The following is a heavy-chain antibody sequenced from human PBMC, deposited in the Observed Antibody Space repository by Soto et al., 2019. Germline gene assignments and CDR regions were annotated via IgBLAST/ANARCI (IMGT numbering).Heavy chain of an antibody. CDR2: INPNSGGK. CDR3: ARGEYSSSFSIRWFDP. V-gene: IGHV1-2*04. J-gene: IGHJ5*02. CDR1: GYTFTCYY. D-gene: IGHD6-6*01. Sequence: AAVKVSCKASGYTFTCYYMHWVRQAPGQGLEWMGWINPNSGGKNYAQKFQGWVTMTRDTSISTAYMELSRLRSDDKAVYYCARGEYSSSFSIRWFDPWGQGTLVTVSS.